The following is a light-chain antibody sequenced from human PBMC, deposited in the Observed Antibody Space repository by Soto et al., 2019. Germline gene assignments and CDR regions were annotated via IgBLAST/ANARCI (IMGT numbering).Light chain of an antibody. V-gene: IGKV3-15*01. Sequence: EIVMTQSPATLSVSPVEIAKLCCIASQTIGSNLAWYQQTPGQPPRLLIYDASTRATDIPARFTGSGSGTEFTLTISSLQSEDFAVYYCQQYNNWPPTWKFGQGTKVDIK. CDR1: QTIGSN. J-gene: IGKJ1*01. CDR3: QQYNNWPPTWK. CDR2: DAS.